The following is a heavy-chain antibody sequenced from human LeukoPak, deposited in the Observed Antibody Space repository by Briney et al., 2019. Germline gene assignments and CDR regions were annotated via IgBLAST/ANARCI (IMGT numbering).Heavy chain of an antibody. V-gene: IGHV4-30-4*08. J-gene: IGHJ5*02. CDR2: IYYSGST. CDR3: ARSKVRGVMMRWFDP. Sequence: SETLSLTCTVPGGSISSGDYYWSWIRQPPGKGLEWIGYIYYSGSTYYNPSLKSRVTISVDTSNNQFSLKLSSVTDADTAVYYCARSKVRGVMMRWFDPWGQGTLVTVSS. CDR1: GGSISSGDYY. D-gene: IGHD3-10*01.